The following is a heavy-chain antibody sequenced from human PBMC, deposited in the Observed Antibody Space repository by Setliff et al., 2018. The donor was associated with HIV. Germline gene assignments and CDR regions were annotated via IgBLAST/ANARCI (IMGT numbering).Heavy chain of an antibody. D-gene: IGHD5-12*01. J-gene: IGHJ4*02. Sequence: GASVKVSCKASGGTFSTYAINWVRRAPGQGLEWMGYFDPQDGETVYAQKFQGRVTMTEDTSIDTAYMELTRLRSEDTAVYYCAIDGAGGWLRPMPDYWGQGTLVTVSS. CDR2: FDPQDGET. CDR3: AIDGAGGWLRPMPDY. V-gene: IGHV1-24*01. CDR1: GGTFSTYA.